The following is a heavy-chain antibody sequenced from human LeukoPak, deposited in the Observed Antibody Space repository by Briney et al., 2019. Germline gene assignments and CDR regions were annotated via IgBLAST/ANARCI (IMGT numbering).Heavy chain of an antibody. V-gene: IGHV4-59*01. CDR1: GGSISNYY. CDR3: SRLDSSGWGYFDY. D-gene: IGHD6-19*01. Sequence: PSETLSLTCTVSGGSISNYYYSWIRQPPGKGLEWIGYIYYSGSTNYNPSLKRRVTLSVDTSKNQFSLKLSSVTAADTAVYYCSRLDSSGWGYFDYWGQGTLVTVSS. CDR2: IYYSGST. J-gene: IGHJ4*02.